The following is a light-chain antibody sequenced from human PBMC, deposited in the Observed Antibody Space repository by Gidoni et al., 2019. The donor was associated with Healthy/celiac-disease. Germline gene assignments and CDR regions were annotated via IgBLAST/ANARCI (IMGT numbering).Light chain of an antibody. CDR1: QGISSA. CDR3: QQFNSYPQT. CDR2: DAS. V-gene: IGKV1-13*02. Sequence: AIRLTQSPSALSASVGDRVTNTCRASQGISSALAWYQQKPGKAPKLLIYDASSLESGVPSRFSGSGSGTDFTLTISSLQPEDFATYYCQQFNSYPQTFGQGAKVEIQ. J-gene: IGKJ1*01.